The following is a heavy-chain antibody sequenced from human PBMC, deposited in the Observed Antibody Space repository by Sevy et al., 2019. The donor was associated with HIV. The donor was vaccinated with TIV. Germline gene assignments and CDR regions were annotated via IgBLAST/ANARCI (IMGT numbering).Heavy chain of an antibody. CDR3: ARARLDYEFWSGSYFSRAPWGYKYYAMDV. Sequence: ASVNVSCKAAGYSFTNFDINWVRQATGQGLEWMGWMNPNNGNTHYAQKFQGRVTMTRSSSANTAYMELSSLTSEDTAIYYGARARLDYEFWSGSYFSRAPWGYKYYAMDVWGQGTTVTVSS. CDR1: GYSFTNFD. D-gene: IGHD3-3*01. V-gene: IGHV1-8*01. CDR2: MNPNNGNT. J-gene: IGHJ6*02.